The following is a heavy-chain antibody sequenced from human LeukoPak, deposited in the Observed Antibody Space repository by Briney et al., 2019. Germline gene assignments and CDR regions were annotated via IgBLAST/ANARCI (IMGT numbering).Heavy chain of an antibody. J-gene: IGHJ4*02. Sequence: GGSLRLSSAASGFTFSNYDMTWVRQAPGKGLEWVSTIGDSGERTYYADSVKGRFTISRDNSKNTLSLQMNSLRVEDTAVYYCAKDVVRGVVKTDYWGQGTLVTVSS. CDR2: IGDSGERT. V-gene: IGHV3-23*01. CDR1: GFTFSNYD. D-gene: IGHD3-10*01. CDR3: AKDVVRGVVKTDY.